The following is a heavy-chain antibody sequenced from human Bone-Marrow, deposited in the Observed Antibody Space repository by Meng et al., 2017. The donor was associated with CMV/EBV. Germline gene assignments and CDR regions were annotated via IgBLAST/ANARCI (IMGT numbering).Heavy chain of an antibody. J-gene: IGHJ4*02. Sequence: SVKVSCKASGGTFSSYAISWVRQAPGQGLEWMGGIIPIFGTANYAQKFQGRVTITTDESTSTAYMELSSLRSEDTAVYYCARTDLVVTPRGRGYYFDCWGQGTLVTVSS. D-gene: IGHD2-15*01. CDR2: IIPIFGTA. CDR3: ARTDLVVTPRGRGYYFDC. V-gene: IGHV1-69*05. CDR1: GGTFSSYA.